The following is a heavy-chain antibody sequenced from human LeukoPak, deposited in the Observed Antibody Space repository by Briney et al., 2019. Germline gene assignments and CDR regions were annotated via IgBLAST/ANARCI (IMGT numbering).Heavy chain of an antibody. CDR3: ARGVMGDRNDYFDY. J-gene: IGHJ4*02. D-gene: IGHD3-16*01. CDR1: GGSISSGDYY. Sequence: PSQTLSLTCTVSGGSISSGDYYWSWIRQPPGEGLEWIGYIYYSGSNYYNPSLKSRVTISVDTSKNQFSLKLSSVTAADTAVYYCARGVMGDRNDYFDYWGQGTLVTVSS. V-gene: IGHV4-30-4*08. CDR2: IYYSGSN.